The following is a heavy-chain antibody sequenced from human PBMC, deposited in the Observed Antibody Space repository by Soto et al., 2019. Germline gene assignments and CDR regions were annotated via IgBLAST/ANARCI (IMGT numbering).Heavy chain of an antibody. D-gene: IGHD3-22*01. CDR2: IYYSGST. CDR3: ARIPLGSGSPIDY. CDR1: GGSISSGGYY. Sequence: TLSLTLTVSGGSISSGGYYWSWIRQHPGKGLEWIGYIYYSGSTYYNPSLKSRVTISVDTSKNQFSLKLSSVTDADTAVYYRARIPLGSGSPIDYWRQGTLVTVTS. V-gene: IGHV4-31*02. J-gene: IGHJ4*02.